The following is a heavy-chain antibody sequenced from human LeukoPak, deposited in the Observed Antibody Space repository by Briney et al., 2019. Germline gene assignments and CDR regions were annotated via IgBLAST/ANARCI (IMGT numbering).Heavy chain of an antibody. Sequence: IPSETLSLTCTVSGGSISSYYWSWIRQPPGKGLEWIGYIYYSGSTNYNPSLESRVTISVDTSKNQFSLKLSSVTAADTAVYYCARQYSSSWYYFDYWGQGTLVTVSS. J-gene: IGHJ4*02. D-gene: IGHD6-13*01. V-gene: IGHV4-59*01. CDR2: IYYSGST. CDR1: GGSISSYY. CDR3: ARQYSSSWYYFDY.